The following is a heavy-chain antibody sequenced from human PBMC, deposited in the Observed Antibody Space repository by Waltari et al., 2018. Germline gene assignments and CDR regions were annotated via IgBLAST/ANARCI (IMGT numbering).Heavy chain of an antibody. V-gene: IGHV5-51*01. Sequence: EVPLVQSGAEVKKPGESLQISCKGSGYSFTSYWIGLVRQIPGDGLGWMGIIYPGDSDTRYRPSFQGQVTISADKSISTAYLQWRSLKASDTAMYYCARLLYYDILTGYYAPLGLDAFDIWGQGTMVTVSS. J-gene: IGHJ3*02. D-gene: IGHD3-9*01. CDR1: GYSFTSYW. CDR2: IYPGDSDT. CDR3: ARLLYYDILTGYYAPLGLDAFDI.